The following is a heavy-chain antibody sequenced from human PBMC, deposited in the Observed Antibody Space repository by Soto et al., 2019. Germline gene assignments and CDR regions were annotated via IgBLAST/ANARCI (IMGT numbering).Heavy chain of an antibody. J-gene: IGHJ4*02. CDR2: INPSGGST. CDR1: GYTFTSYY. Sequence: ASVKVSCKASGYTFTSYYMHWVRQAPGQGLEWMGIINPSGGSTSYAQKFQGRVTMTRDTSTSTVCMELSSLRSEDTAVYYCARSYSSGAHDYWGQGTLVTVSS. CDR3: ARSYSSGAHDY. D-gene: IGHD6-19*01. V-gene: IGHV1-46*01.